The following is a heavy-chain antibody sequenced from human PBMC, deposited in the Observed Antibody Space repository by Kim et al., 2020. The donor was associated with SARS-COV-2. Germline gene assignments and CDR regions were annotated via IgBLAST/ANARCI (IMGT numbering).Heavy chain of an antibody. Sequence: GGSLRLSCAASGFTFSSYPMYWVRQAPGKRLEWVAIISYDGSNTYHADSVKGRFTISRDESKDTLYLQMNSLRAEDTAVYYCARGDVLVWFGELLPLDYWGQGAQVTVSS. CDR2: ISYDGSNT. CDR1: GFTFSSYP. V-gene: IGHV3-30-3*01. J-gene: IGHJ4*02. CDR3: ARGDVLVWFGELLPLDY. D-gene: IGHD3-10*01.